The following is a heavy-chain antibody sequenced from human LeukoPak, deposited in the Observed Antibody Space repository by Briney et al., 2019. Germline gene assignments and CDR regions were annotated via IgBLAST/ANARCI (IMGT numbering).Heavy chain of an antibody. J-gene: IGHJ6*02. D-gene: IGHD3-10*01. CDR3: ARDYGRSRDYGMDV. CDR2: INSDGSST. Sequence: QPGGSLRLSCAASGFTFSNYWMHWVRHAPGKGLVWVSRINSDGSSTTYADSVKGRFTISRDNAKNTLYLQMNSLRAEDTAVYYCARDYGRSRDYGMDVWGQGTTVTVSS. CDR1: GFTFSNYW. V-gene: IGHV3-74*01.